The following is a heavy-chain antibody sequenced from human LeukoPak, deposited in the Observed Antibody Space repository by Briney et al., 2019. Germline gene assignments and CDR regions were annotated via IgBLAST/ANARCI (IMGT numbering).Heavy chain of an antibody. V-gene: IGHV3-15*01. Sequence: AGGSLRLSCAASGFTFNNAWMNWVRQAPGKGLEWVGRIRSKTDGGTTDYAAPVKGRFAISRDDSKNMLYLQMNSLKTEDTAVYYCATGATRLLLAYWGQGALVTVSS. CDR3: ATGATRLLLAY. CDR1: GFTFNNAW. CDR2: IRSKTDGGTT. D-gene: IGHD2/OR15-2a*01. J-gene: IGHJ4*02.